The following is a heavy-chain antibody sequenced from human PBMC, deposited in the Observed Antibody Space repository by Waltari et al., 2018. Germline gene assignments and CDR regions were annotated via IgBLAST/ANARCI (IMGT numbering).Heavy chain of an antibody. Sequence: QVQLVQSGAEVKKPGASVKVSCKVSGYTLTELSMHWVRQAPGKGLEWMGGFGPKEGETMYAQKFQGRVTMTKNTSKDTAYMELSSLRSEDTAVYCCATLPGVRGVIIIGQYYFGYWGQGTLVTVSS. CDR3: ATLPGVRGVIIIGQYYFGY. CDR2: FGPKEGET. V-gene: IGHV1-24*01. CDR1: GYTLTELS. D-gene: IGHD3-10*01. J-gene: IGHJ4*02.